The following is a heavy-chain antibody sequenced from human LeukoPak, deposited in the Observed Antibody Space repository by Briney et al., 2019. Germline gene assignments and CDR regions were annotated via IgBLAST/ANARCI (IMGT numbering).Heavy chain of an antibody. CDR1: GYTFTSYG. D-gene: IGHD2-2*02. J-gene: IGHJ6*03. V-gene: IGHV1-2*02. Sequence: GASVTVSCTASGYTFTSYGISWVRQAPGQGLEWMGWINPNSGGTNYAQKFQGRVTMTRDTSISTAYMELSRLRSDDTAVYYCARERVYCSSTSCYNYYMDVWGKGTTVTVSS. CDR2: INPNSGGT. CDR3: ARERVYCSSTSCYNYYMDV.